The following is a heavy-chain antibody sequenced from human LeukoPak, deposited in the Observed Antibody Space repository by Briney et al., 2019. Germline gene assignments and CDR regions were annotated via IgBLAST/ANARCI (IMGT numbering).Heavy chain of an antibody. J-gene: IGHJ3*02. Sequence: PGGSLRLSCAASGFSSSSYDMYCVRQVAGKGLEWVSGIGTGGDTHYAASVRDRFTISRENAKNSFCLQMNSLRVGDTATYYCARGGIRRRGLDVFDIWGRGTAVTVSS. D-gene: IGHD2/OR15-2a*01. CDR2: IGTGGDT. CDR3: ARGGIRRRGLDVFDI. CDR1: GFSSSSYD. V-gene: IGHV3-13*04.